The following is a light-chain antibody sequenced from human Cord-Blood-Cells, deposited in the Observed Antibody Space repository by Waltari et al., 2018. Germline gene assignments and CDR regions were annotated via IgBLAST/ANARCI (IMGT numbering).Light chain of an antibody. J-gene: IGLJ3*02. V-gene: IGLV2-14*03. CDR1: SSDVGGYNY. CDR2: DVS. Sequence: QSALTQPASVSGSPGQSITISCTGTSSDVGGYNYVSWYQQHPGKAPKRMIYDVSNRPSGVSNRFSGSKSGNMASLTISGLQAEDEADYYCSSYTSSSTLVFGGGTKLTVL. CDR3: SSYTSSSTLV.